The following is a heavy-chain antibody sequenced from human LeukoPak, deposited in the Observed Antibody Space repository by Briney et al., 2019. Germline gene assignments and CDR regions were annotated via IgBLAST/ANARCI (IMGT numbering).Heavy chain of an antibody. CDR1: GFTFSTYW. J-gene: IGHJ4*02. CDR3: SREDYFGSGSPAY. Sequence: GGSLRLSCAASGFTFSTYWMSWVRQAPGKGLEWVANIKQVGSEKHYVDSVKCRFTISRDNTNNSLFLQMDSMRAEDKAFYYCSREDYFGSGSPAYWGQGTLVTVSS. CDR2: IKQVGSEK. V-gene: IGHV3-7*01. D-gene: IGHD3-10*01.